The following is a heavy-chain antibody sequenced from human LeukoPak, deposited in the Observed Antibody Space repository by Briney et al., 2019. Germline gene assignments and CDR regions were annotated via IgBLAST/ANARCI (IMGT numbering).Heavy chain of an antibody. J-gene: IGHJ4*02. CDR2: IYTSGST. CDR3: ARSSFIAVADTEFDY. Sequence: SETLSLTCTVSGGSISSGSYYWSWIRQPAGKGLEWIGRIYTSGSTNYNPSLKSRVTISVDTSKNQFSLKLSSVTAADTAVYYCARSSFIAVADTEFDYWGQGTLVTVSS. CDR1: GGSISSGSYY. V-gene: IGHV4-61*02. D-gene: IGHD6-19*01.